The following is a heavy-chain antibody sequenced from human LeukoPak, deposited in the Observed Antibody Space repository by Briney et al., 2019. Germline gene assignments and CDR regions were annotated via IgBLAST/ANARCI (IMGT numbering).Heavy chain of an antibody. CDR3: AKDRPNYYDSSGHYYRRNGDY. D-gene: IGHD3-22*01. Sequence: GGSLRLSCPASGFTFNIYAMSWVRQAPGKGLEWVSSITNSGTGTFFTDSVRGRFTSCRDNSENTLYLQMNSLRAEDTAVYYCAKDRPNYYDSSGHYYRRNGDYWGQGTLVTVSS. CDR2: ITNSGTGT. J-gene: IGHJ4*02. CDR1: GFTFNIYA. V-gene: IGHV3-23*01.